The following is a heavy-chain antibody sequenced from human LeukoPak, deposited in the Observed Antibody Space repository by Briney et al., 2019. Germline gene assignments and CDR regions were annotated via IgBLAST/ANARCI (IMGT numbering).Heavy chain of an antibody. CDR2: VSKSGGTM. V-gene: IGHV3-48*03. Sequence: PGGPLRLSCEASGFTFSSYEMNWFRQAPGKGLEWVSYVSKSGGTMKNADSVKGRFTVFRDNAKNSLYLQMDSLAAEDTAVYYCATAVIRGRGTMVTVSS. J-gene: IGHJ3*02. CDR1: GFTFSSYE. CDR3: ATAVI.